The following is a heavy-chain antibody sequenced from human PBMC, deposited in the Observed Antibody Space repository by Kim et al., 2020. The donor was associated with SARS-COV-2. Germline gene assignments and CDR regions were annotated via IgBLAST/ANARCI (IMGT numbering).Heavy chain of an antibody. CDR2: ISSSSSTI. V-gene: IGHV3-48*02. Sequence: GGSPRLSCAASGFTFSSYSMNWVRQAPGKGLEWVSYISSSSSTIYYADSVKGRFTISRDNAKNSLYLQMNSLRDEDTAVYYCARKRYDSSGYYSDYWGQGTLVTVSS. D-gene: IGHD3-22*01. CDR1: GFTFSSYS. J-gene: IGHJ4*02. CDR3: ARKRYDSSGYYSDY.